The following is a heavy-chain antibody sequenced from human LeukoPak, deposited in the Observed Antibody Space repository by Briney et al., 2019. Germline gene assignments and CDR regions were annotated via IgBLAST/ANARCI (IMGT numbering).Heavy chain of an antibody. CDR2: IIPIFGTA. V-gene: IGHV1-69*05. Sequence: SVKVSCKASGGTLTSYAISWVRQAPGQGLEWMGGIIPIFGTANYAQKFQGRVTITTDESTSTAYMELSSLRSEDTAVYYCARESGYCSGGSCYSHYYVDVWGKGTTVTVSS. CDR1: GGTLTSYA. J-gene: IGHJ6*03. D-gene: IGHD2-15*01. CDR3: ARESGYCSGGSCYSHYYVDV.